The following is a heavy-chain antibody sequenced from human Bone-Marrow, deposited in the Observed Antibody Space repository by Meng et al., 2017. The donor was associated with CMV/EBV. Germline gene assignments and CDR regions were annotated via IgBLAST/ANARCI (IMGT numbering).Heavy chain of an antibody. V-gene: IGHV3-30*02. J-gene: IGHJ4*02. CDR2: IKYDATET. CDR3: AFYSSSGYYFDY. D-gene: IGHD6-25*01. Sequence: GGSLRLSCEASGFIFNTYNMHWVRQAAGKGLEWLSFIKYDATETSYADSVRGRFFVSRDNTRKILFLQLSRLRPEDSGRYYCAFYSSSGYYFDYWGQGARVTVSS. CDR1: GFIFNTYN.